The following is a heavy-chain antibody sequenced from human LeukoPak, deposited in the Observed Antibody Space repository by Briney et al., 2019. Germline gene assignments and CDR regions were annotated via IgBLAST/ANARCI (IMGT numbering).Heavy chain of an antibody. V-gene: IGHV4-59*08. D-gene: IGHD3-22*01. J-gene: IGHJ4*02. CDR1: GGSISSYY. Sequence: PSETLSLTCTVSGGSISSYYWSWIRQPPGKGLERIGYIYYSGSTNYNPSLKSRVTISVDTSKNQFSLKLSSVTAADTAVYYCARQTGYYDSSGYFLDYWGQGTLVTVSS. CDR2: IYYSGST. CDR3: ARQTGYYDSSGYFLDY.